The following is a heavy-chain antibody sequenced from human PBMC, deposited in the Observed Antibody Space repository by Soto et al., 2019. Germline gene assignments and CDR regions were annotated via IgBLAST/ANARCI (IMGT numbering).Heavy chain of an antibody. CDR1: GLTVSANY. Sequence: PGGSLRLSCAASGLTVSANYMSWVRQAPGKGLEWVSDIYSGGTTYYADSVKGRFTLSRDNSKNTLYLQMSSLSPEDTAVYYCAGGGKSGYFSNWFDPWGQGTLVTVSS. V-gene: IGHV3-53*01. J-gene: IGHJ5*02. CDR2: IYSGGTT. D-gene: IGHD3-22*01. CDR3: AGGGKSGYFSNWFDP.